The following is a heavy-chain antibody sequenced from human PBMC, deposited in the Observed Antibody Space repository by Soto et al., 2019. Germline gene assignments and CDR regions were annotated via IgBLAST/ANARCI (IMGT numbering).Heavy chain of an antibody. CDR3: ARDCSGGSCYVEDAFDI. J-gene: IGHJ3*02. V-gene: IGHV3-48*01. Sequence: GGSLRLSCAASGFTFSSYSMNWVRQAPGKGLEWVSYISSSSSTIYYADSVKGRFTISRDNAKNSLYLQMNSLRAEDTAVYYCARDCSGGSCYVEDAFDIWGQGTMVTVSS. CDR2: ISSSSSTI. D-gene: IGHD2-15*01. CDR1: GFTFSSYS.